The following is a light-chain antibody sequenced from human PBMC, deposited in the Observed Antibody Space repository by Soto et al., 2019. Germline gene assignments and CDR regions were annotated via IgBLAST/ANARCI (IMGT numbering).Light chain of an antibody. V-gene: IGKV3-15*01. J-gene: IGKJ1*01. Sequence: ILMTQSPATLSVSPGERATLSCRASQSVSNNLAWYQQKPGQAPRLLIYDASNRATGIPARFSGSGSGTAFTITISGLQSEDVAVYYCQQHNNWPPWTFGQGTKVEIK. CDR3: QQHNNWPPWT. CDR1: QSVSNN. CDR2: DAS.